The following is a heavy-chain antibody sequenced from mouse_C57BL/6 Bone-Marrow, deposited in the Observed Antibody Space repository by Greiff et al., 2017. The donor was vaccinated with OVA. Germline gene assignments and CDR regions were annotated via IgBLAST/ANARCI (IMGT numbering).Heavy chain of an antibody. V-gene: IGHV5-16*01. J-gene: IGHJ1*03. Sequence: EVMLVESEGGLVQPGSSMKLSCTASGFTFSDYYMAWVRQVPEKGLEWVATINYDGSSPYYLDSLKSRFIISRDNAKNILYLQMSSLKSEDTATYYCARKRASYWYFDVWGTGTTVTVSS. CDR2: INYDGSSP. CDR3: ARKRASYWYFDV. CDR1: GFTFSDYY. D-gene: IGHD6-1*02.